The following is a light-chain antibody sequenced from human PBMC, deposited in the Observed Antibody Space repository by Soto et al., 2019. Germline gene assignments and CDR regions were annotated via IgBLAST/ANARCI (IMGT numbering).Light chain of an antibody. CDR2: DVS. CDR3: QQYDDLPIT. CDR1: HDITNY. Sequence: DIQMTQSPSSLSVSVGDRVTITCQASHDITNYLNWYQQKLGKAPKLLIYDVSKLETGVPSRFSGSGSGTDFTFTISSLQPEDIATYFCQQYDDLPITFGQGTRLEIK. J-gene: IGKJ5*01. V-gene: IGKV1-33*01.